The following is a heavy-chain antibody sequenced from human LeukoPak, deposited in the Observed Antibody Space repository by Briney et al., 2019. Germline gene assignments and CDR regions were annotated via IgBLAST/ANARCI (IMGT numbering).Heavy chain of an antibody. Sequence: GGSLRLSCAASGFTFSSYSLNWVRQAPGKGLEWVSCISASGRDFYYADSVKGRFTISRDNAKNSLYLQMNSLRAEDTAVYYCARDLVDPIVDVTAVLGGYGMDVWGQGTTVTVSS. CDR3: ARDLVDPIVDVTAVLGGYGMDV. CDR2: ISASGRDF. J-gene: IGHJ6*02. CDR1: GFTFSSYS. V-gene: IGHV3-21*01. D-gene: IGHD2-21*02.